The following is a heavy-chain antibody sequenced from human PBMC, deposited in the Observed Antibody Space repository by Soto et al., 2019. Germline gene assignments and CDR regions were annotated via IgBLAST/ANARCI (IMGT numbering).Heavy chain of an antibody. V-gene: IGHV4-59*12. J-gene: IGHJ5*01. Sequence: SVTLSLTRRVSTGSISGFYWTWIRQPPGKILEWIGYIHYSGRTDYNPSLTSRATMSVDTSKNQFSLNLKSITAADTAVYYCVRVGVGIGNHFDSWGRGTLVTVSA. CDR1: TGSISGFY. D-gene: IGHD1-26*01. CDR3: VRVGVGIGNHFDS. CDR2: IHYSGRT.